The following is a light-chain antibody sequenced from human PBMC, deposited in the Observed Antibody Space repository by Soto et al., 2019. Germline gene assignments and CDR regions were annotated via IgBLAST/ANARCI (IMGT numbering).Light chain of an antibody. CDR2: AAS. CDR1: QAISNW. J-gene: IGKJ4*01. CDR3: QQANSFPPA. Sequence: DIQMTQSPSSVSASVGDRVTITCRASQAISNWLAWYQQKPGKAPDLLIYAASSLQSDVPSRCSGSGSGTDFTLTISSLQPEDFATYYCQQANSFPPAFGGGTKVEI. V-gene: IGKV1-12*01.